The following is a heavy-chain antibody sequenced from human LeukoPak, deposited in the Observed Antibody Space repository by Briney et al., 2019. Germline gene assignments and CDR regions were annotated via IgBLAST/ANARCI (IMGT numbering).Heavy chain of an antibody. D-gene: IGHD2-2*02. Sequence: PGGSLRLSCAASGFTFSSYAMHWVRQAPGKGLEWVSSISSSSSYIYYADSVKGRFTISRDNAKNSLYLQMNSLRAEDTAVYYCTAIATGQEAFDIWGQGTMVTVSS. CDR2: ISSSSSYI. V-gene: IGHV3-21*01. CDR3: TAIATGQEAFDI. J-gene: IGHJ3*02. CDR1: GFTFSSYA.